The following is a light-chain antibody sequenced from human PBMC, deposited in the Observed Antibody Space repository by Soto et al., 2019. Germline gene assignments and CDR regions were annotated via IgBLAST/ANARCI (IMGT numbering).Light chain of an antibody. V-gene: IGLV1-36*01. CDR1: RSNIGNNA. CDR3: AAWDDSLNGVV. Sequence: QSVLTQPPSVSEAPRQRVTVSCSGSRSNIGNNAVNWYQQRPGKAPKLLIYYDDLLTSGVSDRFSGSKSGTSASLAISGLQSEDEADYYCAAWDDSLNGVVFGGGTKLTAL. CDR2: YDD. J-gene: IGLJ2*01.